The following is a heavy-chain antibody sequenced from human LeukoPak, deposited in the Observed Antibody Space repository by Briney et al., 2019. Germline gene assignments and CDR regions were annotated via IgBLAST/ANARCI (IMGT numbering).Heavy chain of an antibody. CDR1: GXSFSSSGFY. CDR2: IYYSGNT. J-gene: IGHJ4*02. Sequence: SETLSLTCTVSGXSFSSSGFYYSWIRQHPGKGLEWIGYIYYSGNTYYNPSLKGRVTISLDTSKNQFSLKLSSVTAADTAVYYCARGGYCSTTRCYWADAYHFDYWGQGTVVTVSS. D-gene: IGHD2-2*01. V-gene: IGHV4-31*03. CDR3: ARGGYCSTTRCYWADAYHFDY.